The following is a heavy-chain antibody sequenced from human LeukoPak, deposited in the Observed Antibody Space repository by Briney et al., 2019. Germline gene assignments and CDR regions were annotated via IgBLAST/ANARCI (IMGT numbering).Heavy chain of an antibody. J-gene: IGHJ4*02. CDR3: ARVRAPSFAQGGFDY. CDR1: AYTFTDYY. Sequence: PGASVKVSCKASAYTFTDYYLHWVRQAPGQGLEWMGRINPNSDYTDYAQKFQGRVTMTRDTSISTAYMDLTSLTSDDTAMYYCARVRAPSFAQGGFDYWGQGTLVTVSS. D-gene: IGHD3-16*01. V-gene: IGHV1-2*02. CDR2: INPNSDYT.